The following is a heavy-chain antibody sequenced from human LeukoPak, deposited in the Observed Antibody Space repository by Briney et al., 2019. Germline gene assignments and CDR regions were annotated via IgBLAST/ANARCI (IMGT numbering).Heavy chain of an antibody. J-gene: IGHJ2*01. CDR1: GGSISSSSYC. CDR3: ARGVTMIVVVIHDWYFDL. Sequence: SETLSLTCTVSGGSISSSSYCWGWIRQPPGKGLEWIGSIYYTRSTYYNPSLKSRVTISVDTSKNQFSLKLTSVTAADTAVYYCARGVTMIVVVIHDWYFDLWGRGTLVTVSS. V-gene: IGHV4-39*01. CDR2: IYYTRST. D-gene: IGHD3-22*01.